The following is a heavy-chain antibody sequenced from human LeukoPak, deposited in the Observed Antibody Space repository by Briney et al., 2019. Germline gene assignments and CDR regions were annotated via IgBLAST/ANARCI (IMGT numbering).Heavy chain of an antibody. J-gene: IGHJ4*02. Sequence: SETLSHTCAVYGDSFSGYYWSWIRESPGTGLEWIGEVNDRGTTNYNPNLKSRVTISVVTSSNQFSLKLTTVTAADTAIYFCATRRGGPYPYYFDHWDQGALVTVSS. D-gene: IGHD2-15*01. CDR3: ATRRGGPYPYYFDH. V-gene: IGHV4-34*01. CDR2: VNDRGTT. CDR1: GDSFSGYY.